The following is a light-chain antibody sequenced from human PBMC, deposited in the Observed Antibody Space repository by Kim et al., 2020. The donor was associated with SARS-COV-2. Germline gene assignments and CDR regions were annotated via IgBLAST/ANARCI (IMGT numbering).Light chain of an antibody. V-gene: IGLV1-47*01. J-gene: IGLJ3*02. CDR3: AAWDDSLSGWV. CDR1: SSNIGSNY. Sequence: GRRVTISCSGSSSNIGSNYVYWYQQLPGTAPNLLIYRTNQRPSGVPDRFSGSKSGTSASLAISGLRSEDKADYYCAAWDDSLSGWVFGGGTQLTVL. CDR2: RTN.